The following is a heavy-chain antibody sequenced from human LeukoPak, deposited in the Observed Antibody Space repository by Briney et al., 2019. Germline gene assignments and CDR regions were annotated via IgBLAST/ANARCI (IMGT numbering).Heavy chain of an antibody. CDR2: INPSGGST. J-gene: IGHJ4*02. Sequence: ASVKVSCKASGDTFTSYYMHWVRQTPGQGLEWMGIINPSGGSTSYAEKVQGRVTMTRDTSTSTVYMELSSLRSEDTAVYYCARGEGDYVWGSYRYTDWGQGTLVTVSS. V-gene: IGHV1-46*01. D-gene: IGHD3-16*02. CDR3: ARGEGDYVWGSYRYTD. CDR1: GDTFTSYY.